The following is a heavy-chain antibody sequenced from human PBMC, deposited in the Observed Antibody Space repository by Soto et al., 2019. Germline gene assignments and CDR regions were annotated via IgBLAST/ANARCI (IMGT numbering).Heavy chain of an antibody. D-gene: IGHD2-2*01. CDR1: GFTFSSYW. V-gene: IGHV3-74*01. J-gene: IGHJ2*01. Sequence: EVQLVESGGGLVQPGGSLRLSCAASGFTFSSYWMHWVRQAPGKGLVWVSRINSDGSSTSYADSVKGRFTISRDNVKNTLYLQMNSLRAEAPAVYYCAREVGGYCSSTCCAGDCYLDLLGRGTLVTVSS. CDR2: INSDGSST. CDR3: AREVGGYCSSTCCAGDCYLDL.